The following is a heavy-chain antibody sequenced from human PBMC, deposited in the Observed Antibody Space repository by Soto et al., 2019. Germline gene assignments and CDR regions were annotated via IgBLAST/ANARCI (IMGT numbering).Heavy chain of an antibody. J-gene: IGHJ1*01. CDR3: AKRDVYDWGSYRYMGYFQH. D-gene: IGHD3-16*02. CDR2: ISGSGGST. Sequence: GGSLRLSCAASGFTFSSYAMSWVRQAPGKGLEWVSAISGSGGSTYYADSVKGRFTISRDNSKNTLYLQMNSLRAEDTAVYYCAKRDVYDWGSYRYMGYFQHWGQGTLVTVSS. CDR1: GFTFSSYA. V-gene: IGHV3-23*01.